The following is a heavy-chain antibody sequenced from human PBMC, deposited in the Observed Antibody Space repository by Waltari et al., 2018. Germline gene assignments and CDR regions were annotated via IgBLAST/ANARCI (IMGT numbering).Heavy chain of an antibody. Sequence: QVTLRESGPALVKPTQTLTLTCPFSGFSLSTSGMCVTWIRQPPGKALEWLARIDWDDDKYYSTYLKTRLTISKDTSKNQVVLTMTNMDPVDTATYYCARTTYSSSSAKYYYYGMDVWGQGTTVTVSS. V-gene: IGHV2-70*15. CDR2: IDWDDDK. J-gene: IGHJ6*02. CDR1: GFSLSTSGMC. CDR3: ARTTYSSSSAKYYYYGMDV. D-gene: IGHD6-6*01.